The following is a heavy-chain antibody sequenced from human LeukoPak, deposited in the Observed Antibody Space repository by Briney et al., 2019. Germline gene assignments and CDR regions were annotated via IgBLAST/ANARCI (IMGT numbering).Heavy chain of an antibody. Sequence: GASVKVSCKASGYTFTSYGISWVRQAPGQGLEWMGWISAYNGNTNYAQKLQGRVTMTTDTSTSTAYMELRSLRSDDTAVHYCARDSTEAAAGPNWFDPWGQGTLVTVSS. V-gene: IGHV1-18*01. J-gene: IGHJ5*02. D-gene: IGHD6-13*01. CDR3: ARDSTEAAAGPNWFDP. CDR2: ISAYNGNT. CDR1: GYTFTSYG.